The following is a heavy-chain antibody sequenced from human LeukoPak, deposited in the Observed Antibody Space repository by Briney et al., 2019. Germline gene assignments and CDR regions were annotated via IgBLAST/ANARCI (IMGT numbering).Heavy chain of an antibody. V-gene: IGHV3-15*01. J-gene: IGHJ4*02. Sequence: GGSLRLPCAASGFTFSNAWMSWVRQAPGKGLEWVGRIKSKTDGGTTDYAAPVKGRFTISRDDSKNTLYLQMNSLKTEDTAVYYCTTGVSYSSGWDFDYWGQGTLVTVSS. CDR1: GFTFSNAW. CDR2: IKSKTDGGTT. CDR3: TTGVSYSSGWDFDY. D-gene: IGHD6-19*01.